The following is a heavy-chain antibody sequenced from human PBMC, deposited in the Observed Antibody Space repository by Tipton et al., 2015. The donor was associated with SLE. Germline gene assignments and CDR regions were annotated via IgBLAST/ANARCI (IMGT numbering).Heavy chain of an antibody. V-gene: IGHV4-34*01. J-gene: IGHJ4*02. CDR2: INHSGSA. D-gene: IGHD3-3*01. CDR1: GGSFSGYH. Sequence: TLFLTCAVYGGSFSGYHWSWIRQPPGKGLEWIGEINHSGSATYNPSLKSRVTISLDTSKNQFSLKLRSVTAADTAVYYCARGGYDFWSGPGNYWGQGTLVTVSS. CDR3: ARGGYDFWSGPGNY.